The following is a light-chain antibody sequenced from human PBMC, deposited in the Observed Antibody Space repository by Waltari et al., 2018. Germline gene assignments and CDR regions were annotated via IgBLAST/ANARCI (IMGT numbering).Light chain of an antibody. CDR2: AAS. V-gene: IGKV1-39*01. J-gene: IGKJ1*01. CDR1: QSISTP. Sequence: DIQVTQSPSSLSASVGDRVTITCRASQSISTPLTWYQQKPGKAPKLLISAASSLQGGVPSRFSGSGSGTDFTLTISSLQPEDFATYYCQQSHNTPWTFGQGTKVEIK. CDR3: QQSHNTPWT.